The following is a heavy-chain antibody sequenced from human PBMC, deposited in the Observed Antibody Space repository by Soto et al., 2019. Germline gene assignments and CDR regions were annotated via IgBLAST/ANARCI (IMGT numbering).Heavy chain of an antibody. D-gene: IGHD3-10*01. V-gene: IGHV3-21*01. J-gene: IGHJ4*02. CDR1: GFTFSSYS. CDR2: ISSSSSYI. Sequence: EVQLVESGGGLVKPGGSLRLSRAASGFTFSSYSMNWVRQAPGKGLEWVSSISSSSSYIYYADSVKGRFTISRDNAKNSLYLQMNSLRAEDTAVYYCARELYYFDYWGQGTLVTVSS. CDR3: ARELYYFDY.